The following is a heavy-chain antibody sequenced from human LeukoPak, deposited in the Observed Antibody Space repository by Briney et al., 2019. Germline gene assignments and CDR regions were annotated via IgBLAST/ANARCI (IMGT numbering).Heavy chain of an antibody. V-gene: IGHV4-4*09. CDR3: ARMIMITFGEVIVINAFDI. CDR2: IYTSGST. Sequence: SETLSLTCTVSGGSISSYYWSWIRQPPGKGLEWIGYIYTSGSTNYNPSLKSRVTISVDTSKNQFSLKLSSVTAADTAVYYCARMIMITFGEVIVINAFDIWGQGTMVTVSS. D-gene: IGHD3-16*02. J-gene: IGHJ3*02. CDR1: GGSISSYY.